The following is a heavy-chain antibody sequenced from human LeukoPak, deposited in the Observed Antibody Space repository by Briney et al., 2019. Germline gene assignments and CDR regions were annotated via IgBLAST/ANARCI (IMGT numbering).Heavy chain of an antibody. J-gene: IGHJ5*01. CDR1: GFTFSSYS. CDR2: ISSSSSYI. Sequence: GGSLRLSCAASGFTFSSYSMNWVRQAPGKGLEWVSSISSSSSYIYYADSVKGRLTISRDNAKNSLYLQMNSLRAEDTAVYYCAREGSGYDSNWFDSWGQGTLVTVSS. V-gene: IGHV3-21*01. CDR3: AREGSGYDSNWFDS. D-gene: IGHD5-12*01.